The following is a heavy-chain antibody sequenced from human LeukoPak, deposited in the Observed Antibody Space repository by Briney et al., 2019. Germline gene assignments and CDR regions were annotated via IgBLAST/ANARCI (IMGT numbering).Heavy chain of an antibody. V-gene: IGHV3-30*04. J-gene: IGHJ4*02. CDR3: ARVQGGSGYYAPLDY. CDR1: GFTFSSYA. Sequence: PGRSLRLSCAASGFTFSSYAMHWVRQAPGKGLEWVAVISYDGSNKYYADSVKGRFTISRDNSKNTLYLQMNSLRAEDTAVYHCARVQGGSGYYAPLDYWGQGTLVTVSS. D-gene: IGHD3-3*01. CDR2: ISYDGSNK.